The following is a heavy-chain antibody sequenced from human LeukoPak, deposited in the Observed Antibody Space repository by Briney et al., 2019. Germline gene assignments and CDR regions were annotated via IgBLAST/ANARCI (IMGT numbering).Heavy chain of an antibody. CDR2: ISSSSSYI. J-gene: IGHJ4*02. CDR1: GFTFSSYS. V-gene: IGHV3-21*01. CDR3: ATGYSSSATSFDY. D-gene: IGHD6-13*01. Sequence: GGSLRLSCAASGFTFSSYSMNWVRQAPGKGLEWVLSISSSSSYIYYADSVKGRFTISRDNAKNSLYLQMNSLRAEDTAVYYCATGYSSSATSFDYWGQGTLVTVSS.